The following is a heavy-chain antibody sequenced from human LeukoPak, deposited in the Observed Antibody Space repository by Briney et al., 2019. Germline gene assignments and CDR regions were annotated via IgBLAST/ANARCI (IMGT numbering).Heavy chain of an antibody. CDR1: GYNFPSYG. J-gene: IGHJ4*02. CDR3: ARGDNSGSSAVDY. D-gene: IGHD4-23*01. V-gene: IGHV1-18*01. CDR2: ISGYNGNT. Sequence: ASVKVSCKASGYNFPSYGISWVRQAPGQGLEWMGWISGYNGNTKYAQNLQGRVTITTDTSTTTAYMELRRLRCDDAAVYYCARGDNSGSSAVDYWGEGTLVSVSS.